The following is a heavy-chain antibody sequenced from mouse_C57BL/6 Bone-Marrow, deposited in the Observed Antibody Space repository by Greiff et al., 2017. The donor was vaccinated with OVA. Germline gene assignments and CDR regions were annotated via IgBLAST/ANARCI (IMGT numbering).Heavy chain of an antibody. V-gene: IGHV1-76*01. Sequence: QVQLQQSGAELVRPGASVKLSCKASGYTFTDYYINWVKQRPGQGLEWIARIYPGSGNTYYNEKVKGKATLTAETASSTAYMQLSSLTSEDSAVYYCARWRLLRGGYFDVWGTGTTVTVSS. D-gene: IGHD1-1*01. J-gene: IGHJ1*03. CDR2: IYPGSGNT. CDR1: GYTFTDYY. CDR3: ARWRLLRGGYFDV.